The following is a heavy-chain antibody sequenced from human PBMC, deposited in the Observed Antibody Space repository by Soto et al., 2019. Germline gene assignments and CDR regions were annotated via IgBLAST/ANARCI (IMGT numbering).Heavy chain of an antibody. V-gene: IGHV3-33*01. CDR1: GFTFSSYG. CDR3: ARDPLVWFGEFSPLYFDY. Sequence: ESGGGVVQPGRSLRLSCAASGFTFSSYGMHWVRQAPGKGLEWVAVIWYDGSNKYYADSVKGRFTISRDNSKNTLYLQMNSLRAEDTAVYYCARDPLVWFGEFSPLYFDYWGQGTLVTVSS. D-gene: IGHD3-10*01. J-gene: IGHJ4*02. CDR2: IWYDGSNK.